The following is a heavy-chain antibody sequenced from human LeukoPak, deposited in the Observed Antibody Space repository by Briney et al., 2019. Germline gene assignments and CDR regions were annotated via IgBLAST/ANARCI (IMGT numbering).Heavy chain of an antibody. Sequence: PSETLSLTCLVYGGSISSYYWSWIRQPPGKGLEWIGYIYYSGSTNYNPSLKSRVTISVDTSKNQYSLKLSSVTAADTAVYYCARRHPADYPFDYWGQGTLVTVSS. V-gene: IGHV4-59*08. CDR3: ARRHPADYPFDY. D-gene: IGHD4-11*01. CDR2: IYYSGST. J-gene: IGHJ4*02. CDR1: GGSISSYY.